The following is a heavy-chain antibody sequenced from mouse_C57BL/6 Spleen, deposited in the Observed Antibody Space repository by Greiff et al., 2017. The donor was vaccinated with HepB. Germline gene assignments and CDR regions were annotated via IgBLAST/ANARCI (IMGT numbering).Heavy chain of an antibody. CDR1: GFTFSSYG. CDR2: ISSGGSYT. V-gene: IGHV5-6*01. J-gene: IGHJ4*01. D-gene: IGHD2-4*01. Sequence: EVHLVESGGDLVKPGGSLKLSCAASGFTFSSYGMSWVRQTPDKRLEWVATISSGGSYTYYPDSVKGRFTISRDNAKNTLYLQMSSLKSEDTAMYYFARLNYYDYGLGAMDYWGQGTSVTVSS. CDR3: ARLNYYDYGLGAMDY.